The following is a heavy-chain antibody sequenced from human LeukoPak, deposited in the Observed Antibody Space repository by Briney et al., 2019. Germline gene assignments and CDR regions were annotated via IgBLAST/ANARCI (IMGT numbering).Heavy chain of an antibody. V-gene: IGHV3-74*01. J-gene: IGHJ6*02. D-gene: IGHD1-26*01. CDR2: INPDGSHT. CDR3: TRDSYISNVYYGMDV. CDR1: GLTFSNYW. Sequence: PGGSLRLSCAASGLTFSNYWMHWVRQAPGKGLVWTSRINPDGSHTSYADSVKGRFTISRDNAKNTLYLQMNSLRAEDAAVYFCTRDSYISNVYYGMDVWGQGATVTVSS.